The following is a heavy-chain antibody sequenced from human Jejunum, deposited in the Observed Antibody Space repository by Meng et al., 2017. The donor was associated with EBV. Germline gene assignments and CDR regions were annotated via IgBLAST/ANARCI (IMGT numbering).Heavy chain of an antibody. J-gene: IGHJ4*02. CDR2: IYNSEST. V-gene: IGHV4-61*08. Sequence: QVKLQTSGPGLVKPSTTLSLTCTVSGGSVSSGGYYWSWIRQPPGKGLEWIGYIYNSESTNYKSSLKSRVTISADTSKNQFSLRLSSVTAADTAVYYCARDQNGSYFAYWGQGTLVTVSS. CDR3: ARDQNGSYFAY. D-gene: IGHD1-26*01. CDR1: GGSVSSGGYY.